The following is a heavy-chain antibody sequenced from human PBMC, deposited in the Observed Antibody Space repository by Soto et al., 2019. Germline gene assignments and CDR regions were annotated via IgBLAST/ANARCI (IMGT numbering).Heavy chain of an antibody. CDR2: IFSNDEK. D-gene: IGHD6-13*01. CDR3: ARITSSSSWYGGWFDP. J-gene: IGHJ5*02. Sequence: QVTLKESGPVLVIPTETLTLTCTVSGFSLSNARMGVSWIRQPPGKALEWLAHIFSNDEKSYSTSLKSRLTISKDTSKSQVVLTMTNMDPVDTATYYCARITSSSSWYGGWFDPWGQGTLVTVSS. CDR1: GFSLSNARMG. V-gene: IGHV2-26*01.